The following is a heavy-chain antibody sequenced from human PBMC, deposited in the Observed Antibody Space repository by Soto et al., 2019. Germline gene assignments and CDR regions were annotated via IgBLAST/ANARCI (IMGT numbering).Heavy chain of an antibody. Sequence: TLSLTWTVPGGSISNFVYYWSWIRQHPGKGLEWIGYIYYSGSTYYNPSLKRRVTISVDTSKNQFSLKLTSVTAADAAVYYCARAPLYHDYWGQGTLVTVSS. V-gene: IGHV4-31*02. CDR3: ARAPLYHDY. J-gene: IGHJ4*02. CDR1: GGSISNFVYY. D-gene: IGHD2-2*02. CDR2: IYYSGST.